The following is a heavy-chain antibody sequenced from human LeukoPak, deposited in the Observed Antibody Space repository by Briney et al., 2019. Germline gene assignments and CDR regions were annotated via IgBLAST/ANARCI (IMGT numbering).Heavy chain of an antibody. D-gene: IGHD6-19*01. J-gene: IGHJ3*02. CDR3: AIRRGYSSGWYGAFDI. CDR2: IYPGDSDT. Sequence: GESLKISCKGSGYSFTSYWIGWARPMPGKGLEWMGIIYPGDSDTRYSPSFQGQVTISADKSISTAYLQWSSLKASDTAMYYCAIRRGYSSGWYGAFDIWGQGTMVTVSS. V-gene: IGHV5-51*01. CDR1: GYSFTSYW.